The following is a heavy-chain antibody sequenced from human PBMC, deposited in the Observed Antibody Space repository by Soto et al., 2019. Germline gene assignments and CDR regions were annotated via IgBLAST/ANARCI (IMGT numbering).Heavy chain of an antibody. CDR1: GFTFSSYW. J-gene: IGHJ6*03. D-gene: IGHD6-13*01. Sequence: GGSLRLSCAASGFTFSSYWMHWVRQAPGKGLVWVSRINSDGSSTSYADSVKGRFTISRDNAKNTLYLQMNSLRAEDTAVYYCVRDTIIAAAVPRGYYRDVWGKGTTVT. CDR3: VRDTIIAAAVPRGYYRDV. CDR2: INSDGSST. V-gene: IGHV3-74*01.